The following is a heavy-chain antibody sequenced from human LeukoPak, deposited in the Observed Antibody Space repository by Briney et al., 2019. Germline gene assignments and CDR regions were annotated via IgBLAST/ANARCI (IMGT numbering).Heavy chain of an antibody. CDR1: GGSISSYY. J-gene: IGHJ4*02. CDR3: ARGPWSSGSFSIDF. D-gene: IGHD6-19*01. V-gene: IGHV4-4*07. Sequence: PSETLSLTCTVSGGSISSYYWSWIRQPAGKALEWIGRIYTTGSTNYNPSLKSRVTMSVDTSKNQFSLNLTSVTAADTAVYYCARGPWSSGSFSIDFWGQGTLVTVSS. CDR2: IYTTGST.